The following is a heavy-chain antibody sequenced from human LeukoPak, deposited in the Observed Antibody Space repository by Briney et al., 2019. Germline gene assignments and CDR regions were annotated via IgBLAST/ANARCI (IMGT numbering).Heavy chain of an antibody. D-gene: IGHD3-10*01. Sequence: GGSLRLSCAASGFTFSSYAMSWVRQAPGKGLERVSAISGSGGSTYYADSVKGRFTISRDNSKNTLYLQMNSLRAEDTAVYYCAKDVKVRGVIKYYYGMDVWGQGTTVTVSS. CDR1: GFTFSSYA. V-gene: IGHV3-23*01. J-gene: IGHJ6*02. CDR3: AKDVKVRGVIKYYYGMDV. CDR2: ISGSGGST.